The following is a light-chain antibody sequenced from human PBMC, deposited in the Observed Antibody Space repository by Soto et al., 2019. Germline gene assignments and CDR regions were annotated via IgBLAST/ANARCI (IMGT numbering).Light chain of an antibody. CDR3: QQSYSTPRT. V-gene: IGKV1-39*01. Sequence: SSLSASVGDRVTITCRASQSISSYLNWYQQKPGKAPKLLIYAASSLQSGVPSRFSGSGSGTDFTLTISSLQPEDFATYYCQQSYSTPRTFCQGSIV. J-gene: IGKJ1*01. CDR1: QSISSY. CDR2: AAS.